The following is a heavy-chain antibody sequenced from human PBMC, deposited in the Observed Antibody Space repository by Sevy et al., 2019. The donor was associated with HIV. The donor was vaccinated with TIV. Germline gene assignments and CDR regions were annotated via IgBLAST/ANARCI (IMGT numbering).Heavy chain of an antibody. Sequence: GGSLRLSCAASGFTFSSYGMHWVRQAPGKGLEWVAVISYDGSNKYYADSVKGRFTISRDNSKNTLYLQMNSLRAADTAVYYCAKDKGNFAHRGPYLDYWGQGTLVTVSS. CDR2: ISYDGSNK. CDR3: AKDKGNFAHRGPYLDY. D-gene: IGHD3-16*01. V-gene: IGHV3-30*18. J-gene: IGHJ4*02. CDR1: GFTFSSYG.